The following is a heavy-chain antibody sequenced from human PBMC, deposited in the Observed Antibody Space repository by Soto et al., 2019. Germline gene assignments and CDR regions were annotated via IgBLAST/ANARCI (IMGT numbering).Heavy chain of an antibody. Sequence: QVQLVQSGAEVKKPGSSVKVSCKASGGTFSSYAISWVRQAPGQGLEWMGGIIPIFGTANYAQKFQGRVTITADESTSTAYMELSSLRSEDTAVYYCAKAPPWSAARLLYGVDYWGQGTLVTVSS. D-gene: IGHD6-6*01. CDR3: AKAPPWSAARLLYGVDY. CDR2: IIPIFGTA. CDR1: GGTFSSYA. J-gene: IGHJ4*02. V-gene: IGHV1-69*01.